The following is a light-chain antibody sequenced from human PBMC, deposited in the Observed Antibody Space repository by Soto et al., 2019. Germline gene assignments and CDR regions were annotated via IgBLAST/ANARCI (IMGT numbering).Light chain of an antibody. J-gene: IGLJ2*01. Sequence: QSVLTQPPSVSGAPGQRVTISCTESSSNIGAIYDVHWYQQLPGTAPKLLIYGNSNRPSGVPDRFSGSKSGTSASLAITGLQAEDEADYYCQSYDSSLSAVVFGGGTKVTVL. CDR3: QSYDSSLSAVV. CDR1: SSNIGAIYD. CDR2: GNS. V-gene: IGLV1-40*01.